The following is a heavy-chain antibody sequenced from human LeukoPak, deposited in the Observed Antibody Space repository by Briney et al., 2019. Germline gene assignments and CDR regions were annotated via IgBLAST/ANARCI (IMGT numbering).Heavy chain of an antibody. CDR3: ASLGNPHGYSSGWYVPAAYYFDY. V-gene: IGHV1-69*04. D-gene: IGHD6-19*01. J-gene: IGHJ4*02. Sequence: SVKVSCKASGGTFSSYAISWVRQAPGQGLEWMGRIIPNLGIANYAQKFQGRVTITADKSTSTAYMELSSLRSEDTAVYYCASLGNPHGYSSGWYVPAAYYFDYWGQGTLVTVPS. CDR2: IIPNLGIA. CDR1: GGTFSSYA.